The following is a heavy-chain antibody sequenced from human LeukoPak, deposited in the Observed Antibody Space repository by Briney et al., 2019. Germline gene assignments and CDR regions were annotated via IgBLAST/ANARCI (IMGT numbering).Heavy chain of an antibody. CDR3: ARLGSGWYVIDY. V-gene: IGHV4-34*01. CDR1: GGSFSGYY. J-gene: IGHJ4*02. D-gene: IGHD6-19*01. Sequence: SETLSLTCAVYGGSFSGYYWSWIRQPPGKGLEWIGEINHSGSTNYNPSLKSRVTISVDTSKNQFSLKLSSVTAADTAVYYCARLGSGWYVIDYWGRGTLVTVSS. CDR2: INHSGST.